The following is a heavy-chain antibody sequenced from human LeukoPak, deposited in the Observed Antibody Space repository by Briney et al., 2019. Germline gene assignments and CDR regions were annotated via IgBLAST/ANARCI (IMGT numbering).Heavy chain of an antibody. CDR3: AKVEGNYDSSGYLFDY. V-gene: IGHV3-23*01. J-gene: IGHJ4*02. CDR2: ISGSGGST. D-gene: IGHD3-22*01. Sequence: GGSLRLSCAASGFTFSSYAMSWVRQAPGKGLEWVSAISGSGGSTYYADSVKGRFTISRDNSKNTLYLQMNSLRAEDTAVYYCAKVEGNYDSSGYLFDYWGQGTLVTVSS. CDR1: GFTFSSYA.